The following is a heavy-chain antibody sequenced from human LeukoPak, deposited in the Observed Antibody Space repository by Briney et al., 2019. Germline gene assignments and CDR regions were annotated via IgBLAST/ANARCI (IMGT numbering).Heavy chain of an antibody. CDR2: ISAYNGNT. Sequence: GASVKVSCKASGYTFTSYGISWVRQAPGQGLEWMGWISAYNGNTNYAQKLQGRVTMTTDTSTSTAYMELRSLRSDDTAVYYYAREMDSYTAMVYTLDYWGQGTLVTVSS. CDR1: GYTFTSYG. J-gene: IGHJ4*02. CDR3: AREMDSYTAMVYTLDY. V-gene: IGHV1-18*04. D-gene: IGHD5-18*01.